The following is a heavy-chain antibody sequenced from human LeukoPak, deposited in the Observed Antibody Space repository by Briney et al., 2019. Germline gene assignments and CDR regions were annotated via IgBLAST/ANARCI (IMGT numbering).Heavy chain of an antibody. D-gene: IGHD6-13*01. CDR1: GFTFSDYY. CDR3: ARDRPFPSAAAGTVRWGPTPRWFDP. J-gene: IGHJ5*02. CDR2: ISSSGSTI. V-gene: IGHV3-11*01. Sequence: GGSLRLSCAASGFTFSDYYMSWIRQAPGKGLEWVSYISSSGSTIYYADSVKGRFTISRDNAKNSLYLQMNSLRAEDTAVYYCARDRPFPSAAAGTVRWGPTPRWFDPWGQGTLVTVSS.